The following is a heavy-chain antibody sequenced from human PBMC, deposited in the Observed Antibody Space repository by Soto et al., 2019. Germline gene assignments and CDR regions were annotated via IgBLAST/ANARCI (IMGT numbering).Heavy chain of an antibody. CDR3: ARDNKATVALDY. CDR2: ISSSSSYT. Sequence: GSLRLSCAASGFTFSDYYMSWIRQAPGKGLEWVSYISSSSSYTNYADSVKGRFTISRDNAKNSLYLQMNSLRAEDTAVYYCARDNKATVALDYWGQGTLVTVSS. D-gene: IGHD4-17*01. V-gene: IGHV3-11*06. J-gene: IGHJ4*02. CDR1: GFTFSDYY.